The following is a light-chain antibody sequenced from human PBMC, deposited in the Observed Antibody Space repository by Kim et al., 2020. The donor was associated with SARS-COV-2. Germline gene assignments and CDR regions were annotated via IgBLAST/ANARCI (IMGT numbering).Light chain of an antibody. CDR1: GSNSGAGYD. J-gene: IGLJ3*02. CDR2: GNS. V-gene: IGLV1-40*01. CDR3: HSYDSSLSGSV. Sequence: RVTISSTGSGSNSGAGYDVHWYHHRPQTAPKLLIYGNSNRPSELPDRFSGTKSGTSASLAITRLQAEDEADYYCHSYDSSLSGSVFGGGTQLTVL.